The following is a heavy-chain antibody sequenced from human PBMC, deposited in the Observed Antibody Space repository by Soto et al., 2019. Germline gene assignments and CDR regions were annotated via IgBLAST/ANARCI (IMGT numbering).Heavy chain of an antibody. J-gene: IGHJ6*02. CDR3: ARWGIGYYYGSGAPDV. D-gene: IGHD3-10*01. V-gene: IGHV1-2*02. CDR1: GYTFTGYY. CDR2: INPNSGGT. Sequence: ASVKVSCKASGYTFTGYYMHWVRQAPGQGLEWVGWINPNSGGTNYAQKFQGRVTMTRDTSISTAYMELSRLRSDDTAVYYCARWGIGYYYGSGAPDVWGQGTTVTV.